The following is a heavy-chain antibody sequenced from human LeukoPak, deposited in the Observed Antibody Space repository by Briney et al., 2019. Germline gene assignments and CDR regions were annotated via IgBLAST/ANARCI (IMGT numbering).Heavy chain of an antibody. CDR2: ISSSGSTI. J-gene: IGHJ4*02. CDR3: ARDASGSSLEDY. V-gene: IGHV3-11*04. Sequence: GGSLRLSCAASGFTFSDYYMSWIRQAPGKGLEWVSYISSSGSTIYYTDSVKGRFTISRDNAKSSLYLQMNSLRAEDTAVYYCARDASGSSLEDYWGQGTLVTVSS. CDR1: GFTFSDYY. D-gene: IGHD1-26*01.